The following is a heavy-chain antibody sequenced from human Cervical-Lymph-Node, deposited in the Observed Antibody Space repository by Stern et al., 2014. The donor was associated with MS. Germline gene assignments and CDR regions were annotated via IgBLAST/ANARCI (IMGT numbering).Heavy chain of an antibody. CDR1: GGTFSSYA. CDR3: ARGSYDILTGYLNYYYYYGMDV. Sequence: QVQLVQSGAEVKKPGSSVKVSCKASGGTFSSYAISWVRQAPGQGLEWMGGVIPIFGIANYAQKFQGRVTITADKSTSTAYMELSSLRSEDTAVYYCARGSYDILTGYLNYYYYYGMDVWGQGTTVTVSS. V-gene: IGHV1-69*17. CDR2: VIPIFGIA. D-gene: IGHD3-9*01. J-gene: IGHJ6*02.